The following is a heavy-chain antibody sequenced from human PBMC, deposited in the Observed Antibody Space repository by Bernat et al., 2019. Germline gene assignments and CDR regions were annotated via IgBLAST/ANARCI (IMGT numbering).Heavy chain of an antibody. CDR2: INPNSGGT. V-gene: IGHV1-2*04. J-gene: IGHJ4*02. CDR3: ARENKPRAIAAAGMGFDY. CDR1: GYTFTGYY. D-gene: IGHD6-13*01. Sequence: QVQLVQSGAEVKKPGASVKVSCKASGYTFTGYYMHWVRQAPGQGLEWMGWINPNSGGTNYAQKFQGWVTMTRDTSISTAYMELSRLRSEDTAVYYCARENKPRAIAAAGMGFDYWGQGTLVTVSS.